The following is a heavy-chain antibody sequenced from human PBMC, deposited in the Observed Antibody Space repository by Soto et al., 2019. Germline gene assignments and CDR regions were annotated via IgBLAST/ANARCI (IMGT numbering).Heavy chain of an antibody. CDR2: INPNSGGT. CDR3: ARALLWFGEFNWFDP. CDR1: GYTLTGYY. D-gene: IGHD3-10*01. V-gene: IGHV1-2*02. J-gene: IGHJ5*02. Sequence: RXSVKVSCKASGYTLTGYYMHWVRQAPGQGLEWMGWINPNSGGTNYAQKFQGRVTMTRDTSISTAYMELSRLRSDDTAVYYCARALLWFGEFNWFDPWGQGTLVTGSS.